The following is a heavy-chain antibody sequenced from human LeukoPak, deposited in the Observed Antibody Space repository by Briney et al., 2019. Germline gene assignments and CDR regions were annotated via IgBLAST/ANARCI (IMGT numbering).Heavy chain of an antibody. CDR2: ISSNGGST. CDR1: GFTFRNYA. CDR3: ARDSCYDFWSGSRGYCNYYYYMDV. V-gene: IGHV3-64*01. Sequence: GGSLRLSCAASGFTFRNYAMHWVRQAPGKGLEFVSGISSNGGSTYYASSVKGRFTISRDTSKNTLYLQMGSLKAEDMAVYYCARDSCYDFWSGSRGYCNYYYYMDVWGKGTTVTVSS. D-gene: IGHD3-3*01. J-gene: IGHJ6*03.